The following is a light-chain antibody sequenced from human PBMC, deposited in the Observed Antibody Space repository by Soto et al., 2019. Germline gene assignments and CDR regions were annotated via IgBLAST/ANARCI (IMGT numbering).Light chain of an antibody. CDR3: EEYNSYAAYT. CDR1: QSISSW. J-gene: IGKJ2*01. V-gene: IGKV1-5*01. Sequence: DIQMTQSPSTLSASVGARVTITCRASQSISSWLAWYQQKPGKAPKLLIYDASSLESGVPSRFSGSGSGTEFTLATSSLQPDDVAPSDCEEYNSYAAYTFGQGTKLEIK. CDR2: DAS.